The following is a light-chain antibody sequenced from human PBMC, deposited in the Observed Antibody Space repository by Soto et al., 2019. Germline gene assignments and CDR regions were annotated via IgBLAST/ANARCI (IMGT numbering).Light chain of an antibody. J-gene: IGKJ4*01. CDR2: GSS. Sequence: VLTQSPATLSLSPGERATLSCTTNEPFNSPYLAWYQQKPGQAPRLPIYGSSNRATGIPDRFSGSGSGADFTLTISRLEPEYFAVYYCQQYGSPLTFGGGTKVEI. CDR3: QQYGSPLT. CDR1: EPFNSPY. V-gene: IGKV3-20*01.